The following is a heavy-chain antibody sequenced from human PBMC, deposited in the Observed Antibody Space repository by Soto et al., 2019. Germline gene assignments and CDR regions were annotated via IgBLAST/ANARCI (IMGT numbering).Heavy chain of an antibody. CDR1: GFTFSSYG. Sequence: QVQLVESGGGVVQPGRSLRLSCAASGFTFSSYGMHWVRQPPGKGLEWVAVIWYDGSNKYYADSVKGRFTISRDNSKNTLYLQMNSLRAEDTAVYYCARAGRGDGPTREFDYWGQGTLVTVSS. V-gene: IGHV3-33*01. CDR3: ARAGRGDGPTREFDY. J-gene: IGHJ4*02. CDR2: IWYDGSNK. D-gene: IGHD2-21*01.